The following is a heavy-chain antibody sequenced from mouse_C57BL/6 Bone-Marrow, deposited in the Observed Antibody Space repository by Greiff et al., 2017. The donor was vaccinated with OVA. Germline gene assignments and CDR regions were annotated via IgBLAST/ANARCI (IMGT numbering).Heavy chain of an antibody. V-gene: IGHV1-64*01. J-gene: IGHJ3*01. CDR3: ARYYYGSSSWFAY. Sequence: VQLQQPGAELVKPGASVKLSCKASGYTFTSYWMHWVKQRPGQGLEWIGMIHPNSGSTNYNEKFKSKATLTVDKSSSTAYMQLSRLTSEDSAVYYCARYYYGSSSWFAYWGQGTLVTVSA. CDR2: IHPNSGST. CDR1: GYTFTSYW. D-gene: IGHD1-1*01.